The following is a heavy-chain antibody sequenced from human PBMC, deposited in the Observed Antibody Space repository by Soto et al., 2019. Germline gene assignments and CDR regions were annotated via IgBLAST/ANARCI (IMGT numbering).Heavy chain of an antibody. CDR3: SRHQVNYYDSSGTLDYGGWGYYYYGMDV. CDR1: GYSFTSYW. V-gene: IGHV5-51*01. CDR2: IYPGDSDT. D-gene: IGHD3-22*01. Sequence: PGESLKISCKGSGYSFTSYWIGWVRQMPGKGLEWMGIIYPGDSDTRYSPSFQGQVTISADKSISTAYLQWSSLKASDTAMYYCSRHQVNYYDSSGTLDYGGWGYYYYGMDVWGQGTTVTVSS. J-gene: IGHJ6*02.